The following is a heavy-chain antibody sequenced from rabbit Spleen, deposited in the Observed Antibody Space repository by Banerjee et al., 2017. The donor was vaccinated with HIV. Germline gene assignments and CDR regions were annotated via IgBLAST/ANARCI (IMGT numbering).Heavy chain of an antibody. J-gene: IGHJ3*01. D-gene: IGHD3-1*01. CDR3: ARSYVVGTAWADIAKFGL. Sequence: QSLEESGGDLVKPGASLTLTCTASGFTISISDWIYWVRQAPGKGLEWIGYIDPIFGSTYYASWAKGRFTISKTSSTTVTLQMTSLTAADTATYFCARSYVVGTAWADIAKFGLWGQGTLVTVS. V-gene: IGHV1S40*01. CDR2: IDPIFGST. CDR1: GFTISISDW.